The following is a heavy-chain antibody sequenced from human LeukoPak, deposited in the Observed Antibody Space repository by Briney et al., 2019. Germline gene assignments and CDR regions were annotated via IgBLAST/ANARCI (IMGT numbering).Heavy chain of an antibody. CDR3: ANYGGVDY. D-gene: IGHD3-10*01. V-gene: IGHV3-30*02. CDR1: GFTFSSYG. Sequence: PGGALRLFCAASGFTFSSYGMHWVRQAPGKGLEWVAFIRYDGSNKYYADSVKGRFTISRDNSKNTLYLQMNSLRAEDTAVYYCANYGGVDYWGQGTLVTVSS. CDR2: IRYDGSNK. J-gene: IGHJ4*02.